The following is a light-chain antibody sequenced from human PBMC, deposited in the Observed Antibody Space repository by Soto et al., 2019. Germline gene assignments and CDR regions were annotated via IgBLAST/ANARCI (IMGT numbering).Light chain of an antibody. J-gene: IGKJ1*01. CDR2: DAS. CDR1: QGVSDW. V-gene: IGKV1-12*01. Sequence: DIQITQSPSSVSSSVXYXXTXXFRASQGVSDWVAWYQQKPGEAPKVLIYDASILQSGVPSRFSGSGSGTEFTLTIYGLQPDDFATYYCQYYALVWTFGQGTKVDIK. CDR3: QYYALVWT.